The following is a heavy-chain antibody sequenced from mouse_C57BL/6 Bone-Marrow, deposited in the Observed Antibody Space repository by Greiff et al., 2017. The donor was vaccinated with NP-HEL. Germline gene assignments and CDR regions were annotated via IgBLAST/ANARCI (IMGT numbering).Heavy chain of an antibody. CDR3: ARSIGVWYFDV. CDR2: INPNSGST. J-gene: IGHJ1*03. V-gene: IGHV1-64*01. D-gene: IGHD2-14*01. Sequence: QVQLQQPGAELVKPGASVKLSCKASGYTFTSYWMHWVKQRPGQGLEWIGMINPNSGSTTYNEKFKSKATLTVDKSSSTAYMQLSSLTSEDSAVYYCARSIGVWYFDVWGTGTTVTVSS. CDR1: GYTFTSYW.